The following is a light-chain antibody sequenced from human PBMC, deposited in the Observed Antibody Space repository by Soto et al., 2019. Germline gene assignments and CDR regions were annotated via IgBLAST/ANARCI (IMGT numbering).Light chain of an antibody. CDR3: CSYAGSSTSVV. V-gene: IGLV2-23*01. CDR1: SSDVGNYNL. J-gene: IGLJ2*01. CDR2: EGS. Sequence: QSALTQPASVSGSRGQSITISCTGTSSDVGNYNLVSWYQQHPGKAPKRMIYEGSKRPSGVSNRFSGSKSGNTASLTISGLQDEDEADYYCCSYAGSSTSVVFGGGTKLTVL.